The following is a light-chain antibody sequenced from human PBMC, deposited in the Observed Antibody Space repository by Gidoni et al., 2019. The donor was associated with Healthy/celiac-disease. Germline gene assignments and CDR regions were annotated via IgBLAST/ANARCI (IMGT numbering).Light chain of an antibody. CDR1: QSISSW. J-gene: IGKJ1*01. Sequence: DIQMTQSPSTLSASVGDRVTITCRASQSISSWLAWYQQKPGKAPKLLIDKASSLESGVPSRFSGSGSGTEFTLTISSLQPDDFASYYCQQDNSYWTFGQGTKVEIK. CDR2: KAS. CDR3: QQDNSYWT. V-gene: IGKV1-5*03.